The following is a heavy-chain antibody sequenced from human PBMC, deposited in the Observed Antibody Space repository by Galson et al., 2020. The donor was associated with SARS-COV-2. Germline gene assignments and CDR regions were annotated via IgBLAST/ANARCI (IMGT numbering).Heavy chain of an antibody. CDR2: IYYSGST. J-gene: IGHJ4*02. Sequence: SQTLSLTCTVSGGSISSYYWSWIRQPPGKGLEWIGYIYYSGSTNYNPSLKSRVTISVDTSKNQFSLKLSSVTAADTAVYYCARQRRDGYNLFFDYWGQGTLVTVSS. CDR1: GGSISSYY. V-gene: IGHV4-59*08. CDR3: ARQRRDGYNLFFDY. D-gene: IGHD5-12*01.